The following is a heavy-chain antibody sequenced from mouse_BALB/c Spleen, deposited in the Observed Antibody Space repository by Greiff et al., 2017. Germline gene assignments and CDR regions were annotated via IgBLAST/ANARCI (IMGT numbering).Heavy chain of an antibody. CDR3: APLRLWYFDV. CDR1: GYSITSGYY. J-gene: IGHJ1*01. D-gene: IGHD1-2*01. CDR2: ISYDGSN. V-gene: IGHV3-6*02. Sequence: ESGPGLVKPSQSLSLTCSVTGYSITSGYYWNWIRQFPGNKLEWMGYISYDGSNNYNPSLKNRISITRDTSKNQFFLKLNSVTTEDTATYYCAPLRLWYFDVWGAGTTVTVSS.